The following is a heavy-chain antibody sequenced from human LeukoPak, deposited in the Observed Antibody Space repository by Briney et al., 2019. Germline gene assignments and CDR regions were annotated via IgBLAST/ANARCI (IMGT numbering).Heavy chain of an antibody. Sequence: PGGSLRLSCAASGFTFSSYSMNWVRQAPGKGLEWVSSISSSSSYIYYADSVKGRFTISRDNSKNTVYLQMNSLRAEDTAVYYCAREWGYYDSSGYYFDFWGQGTLVTVSS. CDR3: AREWGYYDSSGYYFDF. CDR2: ISSSSSYI. CDR1: GFTFSSYS. V-gene: IGHV3-21*01. J-gene: IGHJ4*02. D-gene: IGHD3-22*01.